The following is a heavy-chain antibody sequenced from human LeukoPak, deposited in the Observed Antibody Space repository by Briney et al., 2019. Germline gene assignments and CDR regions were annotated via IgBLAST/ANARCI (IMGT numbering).Heavy chain of an antibody. Sequence: SGPTLVNPTQTLTLTCTFSGFSLSTRGVGVGWIRQPPGKALEWLALIYWDDDKRYSPSLKSRLTITKDTSKNQVVLTMTNMDPVDTATYYCAHRSEYYDFWSGSGQAFDIWGQGTMVTVSS. CDR1: GFSLSTRGVG. CDR3: AHRSEYYDFWSGSGQAFDI. CDR2: IYWDDDK. V-gene: IGHV2-5*02. J-gene: IGHJ3*02. D-gene: IGHD3-3*01.